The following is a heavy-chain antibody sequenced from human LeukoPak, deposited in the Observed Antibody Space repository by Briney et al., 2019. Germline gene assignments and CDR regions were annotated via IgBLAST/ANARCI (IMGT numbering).Heavy chain of an antibody. CDR1: GYTFTGYY. CDR2: INPNSGDT. V-gene: IGHV1-2*02. J-gene: IGHJ5*02. Sequence: ASVKVSCKASGYTFTGYYMHWVRQSPGQGLEWMGWINPNSGDTNYSQKFQGRVTMTRDTSISTAYMELSRLRSDDTAVYYCARVGYSNWFDPWGQGTLVTVSS. D-gene: IGHD2-15*01. CDR3: ARVGYSNWFDP.